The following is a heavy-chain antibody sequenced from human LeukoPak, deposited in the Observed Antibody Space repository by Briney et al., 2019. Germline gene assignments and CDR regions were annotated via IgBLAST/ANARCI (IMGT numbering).Heavy chain of an antibody. J-gene: IGHJ4*02. Sequence: ASVKVSCKASGGTFSSYAISWVRQAPGQGLEWMGRIIPILGIANYAQKFQGRVTITADKSTSTAYMELSSLRSEDTAVYYCARVITMVRGVIITQRPPDYWGQGTLVTVSS. CDR2: IIPILGIA. CDR3: ARVITMVRGVIITQRPPDY. D-gene: IGHD3-10*01. V-gene: IGHV1-69*04. CDR1: GGTFSSYA.